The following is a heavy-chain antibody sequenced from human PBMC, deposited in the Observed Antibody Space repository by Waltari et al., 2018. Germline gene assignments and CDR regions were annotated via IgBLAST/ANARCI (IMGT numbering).Heavy chain of an antibody. V-gene: IGHV3-53*01. Sequence: EVQLVESGGGLIQPGGSLRLSCAASGFTVSSNYMSWVRQAPGKGLEWVSGIYSGCSTYYADSVKGRFTISRDNSKNTLYLQMNSLRAEDTAVYYCASSGYSSSLDYWGQGTLVTVSS. CDR1: GFTVSSNY. D-gene: IGHD6-13*01. J-gene: IGHJ4*02. CDR2: IYSGCST. CDR3: ASSGYSSSLDY.